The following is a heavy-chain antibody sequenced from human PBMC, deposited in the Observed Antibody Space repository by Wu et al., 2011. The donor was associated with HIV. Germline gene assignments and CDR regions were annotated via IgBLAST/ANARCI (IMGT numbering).Heavy chain of an antibody. D-gene: IGHD2-15*01. CDR1: GYTFTGSY. J-gene: IGHJ2*01. Sequence: QVQLVQSGAEVKKPGASVKVSCKASGYTFTGSYMHWVRQAPGQGLEWMGWINPNSGGTNYAQKFQGRVTMTRDTSISTAFMELRSLRSDDTAVYYCARGVVVAATRSFDLWGRGTWSLSPQ. CDR2: INPNSGGT. CDR3: ARGVVVAATRSFDL. V-gene: IGHV1-2*02.